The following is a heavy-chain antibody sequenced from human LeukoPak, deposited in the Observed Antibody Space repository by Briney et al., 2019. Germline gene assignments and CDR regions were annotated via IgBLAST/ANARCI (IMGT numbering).Heavy chain of an antibody. V-gene: IGHV3-21*01. CDR3: ARSPLGDYYDTSGYFDY. CDR1: GFTFSSYS. J-gene: IGHJ4*02. D-gene: IGHD3-22*01. Sequence: GRSLRLSCAASGFTFSSYSMNWVRQAPGKGLEWVSSISSSSSYIYYADSVKGRFTISRDNAKNSLYLQMNSLRAEDTAVYYCARSPLGDYYDTSGYFDYWGQGTLVTVSS. CDR2: ISSSSSYI.